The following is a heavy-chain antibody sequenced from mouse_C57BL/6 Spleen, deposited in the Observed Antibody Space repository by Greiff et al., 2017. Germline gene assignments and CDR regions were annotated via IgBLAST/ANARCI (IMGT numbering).Heavy chain of an antibody. CDR1: GYAFSSSW. CDR3: ANDYYGISRYYFDY. Sequence: VQLQQSGPELVMPGASVKISCKASGYAFSSSWMNWVKPRPGQGLAWIGRIYPGDGDTTYNGKFKGKATLPADKSSSTAYMQLSSLTSEDSAVYFCANDYYGISRYYFDYWGQGTTLTVSS. D-gene: IGHD1-1*01. J-gene: IGHJ2*01. V-gene: IGHV1-82*01. CDR2: IYPGDGDT.